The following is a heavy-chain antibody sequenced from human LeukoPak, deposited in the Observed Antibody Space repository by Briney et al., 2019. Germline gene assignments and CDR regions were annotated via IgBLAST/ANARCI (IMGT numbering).Heavy chain of an antibody. CDR1: GFTFSRIW. V-gene: IGHV3-7*01. J-gene: IGHJ4*02. CDR3: ARDFKYCTGGMCYFTAVGDY. CDR2: IKQDGSEK. Sequence: GGSLRLSCAASGFTFSRIWMSWVRQLPGKGLEWVANIKQDGSEKYYLDSVKGRFTISRDNAKNSLYLQMNSLRAEDTAVYFCARDFKYCTGGMCYFTAVGDYWGQGTLVTVSA. D-gene: IGHD2-8*02.